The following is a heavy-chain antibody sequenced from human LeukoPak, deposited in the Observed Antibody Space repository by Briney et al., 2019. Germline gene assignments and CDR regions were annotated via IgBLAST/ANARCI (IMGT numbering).Heavy chain of an antibody. Sequence: TSSETLSLTCTVSDDSFSTNNYHWGWVRQPPGRGLEWIGSISFTGSTYYNPSLKSRVTISVDSSKNHFALILSSVTAAGTAVYYCARIPIWETNRSAFDSWGHGALVAVSS. CDR1: DDSFSTNNYH. D-gene: IGHD1-26*01. CDR3: ARIPIWETNRSAFDS. V-gene: IGHV4-39*02. CDR2: ISFTGST. J-gene: IGHJ5*01.